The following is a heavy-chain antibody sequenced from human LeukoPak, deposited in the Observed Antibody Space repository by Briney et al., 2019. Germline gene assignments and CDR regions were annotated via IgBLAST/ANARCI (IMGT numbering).Heavy chain of an antibody. J-gene: IGHJ4*02. D-gene: IGHD4-17*01. CDR2: ISSSNVYI. Sequence: PGGSPRLSCAASGFTFSIYSMNWVRQAPGKGLEWVSSISSSNVYIYYADSVKGRFTISRDNAKNSLYLQMNSLRAEDTAVYYCARDRNYGEIDYWGQGTLVAVSS. V-gene: IGHV3-21*01. CDR3: ARDRNYGEIDY. CDR1: GFTFSIYS.